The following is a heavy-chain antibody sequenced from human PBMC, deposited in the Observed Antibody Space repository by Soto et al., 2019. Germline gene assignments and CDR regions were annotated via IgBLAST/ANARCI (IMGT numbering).Heavy chain of an antibody. V-gene: IGHV4-34*01. D-gene: IGHD7-27*01. J-gene: IGHJ5*02. CDR2: IHHSGRT. Sequence: PSETLSLTCGVYGGSFSGYYWTWIRQPPGRGLEWIGEIHHSGRTNYNPSLKSRVTMSVDTSKNQFSLNLSYVTAADTAVYYCARGLGTLSPWGQGTLVTVSS. CDR1: GGSFSGYY. CDR3: ARGLGTLSP.